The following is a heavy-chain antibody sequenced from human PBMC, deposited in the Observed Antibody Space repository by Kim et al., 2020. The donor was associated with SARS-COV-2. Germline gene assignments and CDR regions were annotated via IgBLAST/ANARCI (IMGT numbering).Heavy chain of an antibody. J-gene: IGHJ5*02. Sequence: SRVTISVDTSKNQFSLKLSSVTAADTAVYYCARGTKDCSSTSCYIRWFDPWGQGTLVTVSS. V-gene: IGHV4-34*01. D-gene: IGHD2-2*02. CDR3: ARGTKDCSSTSCYIRWFDP.